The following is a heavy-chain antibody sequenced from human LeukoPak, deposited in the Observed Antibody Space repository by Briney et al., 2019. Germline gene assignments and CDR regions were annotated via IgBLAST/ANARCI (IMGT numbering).Heavy chain of an antibody. CDR3: AKVGESLVLWFGEPTYGMDV. CDR2: ISCDGSNK. CDR1: GFTFSSYG. J-gene: IGHJ6*02. D-gene: IGHD3-10*01. V-gene: IGHV3-30*18. Sequence: GGSLRLSCAASGFTFSSYGMHWVRQAPGKGLEWVAVISCDGSNKYYADSVKGRFTISRDNSKNTLYLQMNSLRAEDTAVYYCAKVGESLVLWFGEPTYGMDVWGQGTTVTVSS.